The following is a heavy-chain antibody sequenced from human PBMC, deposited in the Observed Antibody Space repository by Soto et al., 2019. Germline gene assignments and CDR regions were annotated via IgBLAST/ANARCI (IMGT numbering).Heavy chain of an antibody. J-gene: IGHJ4*02. V-gene: IGHV3-48*03. CDR2: ISSSGGTT. D-gene: IGHD6-19*01. Sequence: RRLSCAASEFTFSSFEMHWVRQAPGKGLQWVSYISSSGGTTYYADAVKGRFTISRDNAKNSLYLQMNSLSDEDTAVYYCARDMDGMYSRGWNQIDFWGQGTLVTVSS. CDR1: EFTFSSFE. CDR3: ARDMDGMYSRGWNQIDF.